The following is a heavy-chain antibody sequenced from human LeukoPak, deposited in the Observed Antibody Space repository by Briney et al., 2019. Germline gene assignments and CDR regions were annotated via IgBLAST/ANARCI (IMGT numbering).Heavy chain of an antibody. CDR1: GFTFSSSA. J-gene: IGHJ4*02. D-gene: IGHD3-22*01. CDR3: ASDSSGYQYYFDY. Sequence: GGSLRLSCAASGFTFSSSAMSWVRQAPGKGLEWVSSITDSGDGTYYADSVKGRFTISRDNSKNTLYLQMNSLRAEDTAVYYCASDSSGYQYYFDYWGQGTLVTVSS. V-gene: IGHV3-23*01. CDR2: ITDSGDGT.